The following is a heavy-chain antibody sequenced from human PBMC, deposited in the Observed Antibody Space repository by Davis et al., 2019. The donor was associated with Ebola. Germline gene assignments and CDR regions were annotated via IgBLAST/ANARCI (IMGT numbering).Heavy chain of an antibody. CDR1: GGTFSSYA. CDR3: AREKPFIYGMDV. J-gene: IGHJ6*02. Sequence: SVTVSCKASGGTFSSYAISWVRQAPGQGLEWMGRIIPILGIANYAQKFQGRVTITADKSTSTAYMELSSLRSEDTAVYYCAREKPFIYGMDVWGQGTTVTVSS. V-gene: IGHV1-69*04. CDR2: IIPILGIA. D-gene: IGHD3-3*02.